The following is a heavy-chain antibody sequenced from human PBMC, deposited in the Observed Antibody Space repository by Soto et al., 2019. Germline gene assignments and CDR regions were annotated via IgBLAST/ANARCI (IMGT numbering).Heavy chain of an antibody. CDR3: AKDLGDSSPLGMDV. Sequence: GGSLRLSCAASGFNFRNYAMSWVRQAPGKGLEWASGISGSSSFIYYGDSVKGRFTISRDSSKNTLHLQMNNLRVEDTAVYYCAKDLGDSSPLGMDVWGQGTTVTVSS. CDR1: GFNFRNYA. CDR2: ISGSSSFI. D-gene: IGHD6-13*01. J-gene: IGHJ6*02. V-gene: IGHV3-23*01.